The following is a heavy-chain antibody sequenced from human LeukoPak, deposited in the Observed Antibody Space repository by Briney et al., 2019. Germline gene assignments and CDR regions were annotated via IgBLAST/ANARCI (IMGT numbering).Heavy chain of an antibody. CDR1: GGSISSSSYY. V-gene: IGHV4-39*01. CDR2: IYYSGST. Sequence: PSETLSLTCTVSGGSISSSSYYWGWIRQPPGKGPEWIGSIYYSGSTYYNPSLKSRATISVDTSKNQFSLKLSSVTAADTAVYYCARGYCSSTSCYYFDPWGQGTLVTVSS. D-gene: IGHD2-2*01. J-gene: IGHJ4*02. CDR3: ARGYCSSTSCYYFDP.